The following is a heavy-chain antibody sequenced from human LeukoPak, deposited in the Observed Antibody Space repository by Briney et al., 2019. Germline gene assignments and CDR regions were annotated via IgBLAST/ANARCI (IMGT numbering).Heavy chain of an antibody. J-gene: IGHJ2*01. D-gene: IGHD2-2*03. CDR2: IYYSGST. CDR3: AKPGVGYWSSVL. V-gene: IGHV4-59*08. Sequence: SETLSLTCTVSGGSISHYFWSWIRQPPGKALEWIGYIYYSGSTNYNPSLKSRVTISVDPSKNQFSLKLNSVTAADTAVYYCAKPGVGYWSSVLGAGAPRFIVSS. CDR1: GGSISHYF.